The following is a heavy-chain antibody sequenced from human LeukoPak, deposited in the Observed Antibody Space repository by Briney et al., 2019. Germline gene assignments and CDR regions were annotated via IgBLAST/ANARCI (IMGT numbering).Heavy chain of an antibody. Sequence: GESLKVSCKGSGYSFTSYWIGWVRQMPGKGLEWMGIIYPGDSDTRYSPSFQGQVTISADKSISTAYLQWSSLKASDTAMYYCARHTYRGGDCYSTPHDAFDIWGQGTMVTVSS. J-gene: IGHJ3*02. V-gene: IGHV5-51*01. CDR2: IYPGDSDT. CDR1: GYSFTSYW. D-gene: IGHD2-21*02. CDR3: ARHTYRGGDCYSTPHDAFDI.